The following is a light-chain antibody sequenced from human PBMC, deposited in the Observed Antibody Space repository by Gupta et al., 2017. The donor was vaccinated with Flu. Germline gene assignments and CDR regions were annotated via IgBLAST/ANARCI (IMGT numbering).Light chain of an antibody. CDR3: LLYYGGARV. Sequence: GTVTLTGCSSNGAVPSGHYPYWFQPTPGPAPNTLISDTRQKHSRAPSRFSGSLPGGKAALTLSGAQPEDEAEYYCLLYYGGARVFGGGTKLTVL. J-gene: IGLJ3*02. CDR2: DTR. V-gene: IGLV7-46*01. CDR1: NGAVPSGHY.